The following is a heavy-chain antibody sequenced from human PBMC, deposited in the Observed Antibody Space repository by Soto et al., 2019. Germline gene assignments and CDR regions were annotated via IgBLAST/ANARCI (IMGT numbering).Heavy chain of an antibody. J-gene: IGHJ6*02. CDR3: ARDPPYYYYGMDV. CDR2: IYYSGST. Sequence: SETLSLTCTVSGGSISSGDYYWSWIRQPPGKGPEGIGYIYYSGSTYYNPSLKSRVTISVDTSKNQFSLKLSSVTAADTAVYYCARDPPYYYYGMDVWGQGTKVTVSS. V-gene: IGHV4-30-4*02. CDR1: GGSISSGDYY.